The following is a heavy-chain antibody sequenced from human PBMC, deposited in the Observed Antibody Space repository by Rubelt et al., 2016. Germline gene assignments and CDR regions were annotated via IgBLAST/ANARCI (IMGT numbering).Heavy chain of an antibody. V-gene: IGHV3-23*01. CDR2: ISGSGGST. CDR1: GFTFSSYA. CDR3: AKDLGASNYFDY. J-gene: IGHJ4*02. Sequence: VLPGGSLRLSCAASGFTFSSYAMSWVRQAPGKGLEWVSVISGSGGSTYYADSVKGRFTISRDNPKNTLYLQMNSLRAEDMAVYYCAKDLGASNYFDYWGQGTQVTVSS. D-gene: IGHD1-26*01.